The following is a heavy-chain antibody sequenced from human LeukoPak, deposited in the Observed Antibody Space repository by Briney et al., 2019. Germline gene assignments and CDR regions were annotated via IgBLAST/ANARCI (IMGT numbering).Heavy chain of an antibody. CDR1: GGSMYSSGNY. J-gene: IGHJ6*03. Sequence: SETLSLTCTLSGGSMYSSGNYWSWIRRPPGKGLEWIASAYYSGTTYYNPSLKSRVTIFVDTSKNHFSLKVNSVTAADAAVYYCARHGCSTTNCFGYYHYYMDVWGKGTTVIVSS. CDR3: ARHGCSTTNCFGYYHYYMDV. D-gene: IGHD2-2*01. CDR2: AYYSGTT. V-gene: IGHV4-39*01.